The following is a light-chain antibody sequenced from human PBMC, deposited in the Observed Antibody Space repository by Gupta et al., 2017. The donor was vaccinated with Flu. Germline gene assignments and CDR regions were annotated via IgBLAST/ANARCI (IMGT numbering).Light chain of an antibody. CDR2: LNSDRSH. CDR3: QTCGTGIKGGV. CDR1: GWHSSYA. J-gene: IGLJ3*02. V-gene: IGLV4-69*01. Sequence: LVRTRPPPASPCLGASFKLSRPRRGWHSSYAMAWRQQQPEKGPRYLMKLNSDRSHSKGDGIHDSLSVSSSGAERYLASSSLQSEDEADYYCQTCGTGIKGGVFGGGTKLTVL.